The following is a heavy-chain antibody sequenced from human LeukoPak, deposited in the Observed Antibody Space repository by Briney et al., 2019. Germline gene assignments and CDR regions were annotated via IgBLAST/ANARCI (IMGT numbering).Heavy chain of an antibody. CDR1: GFTFSRDW. J-gene: IGHJ4*02. CDR3: ARELSTVDY. CDR2: ISYDGSNK. Sequence: GGSLRLSCAASGFTFSRDWMSWVRQVPGKGLEWVAVISYDGSNKYYADSVKGQFTISRDNSKNTLCLQMNSLRAEDTAVYYCARELSTVDYWGQGTLVTVSS. V-gene: IGHV3-30*03. D-gene: IGHD2-2*01.